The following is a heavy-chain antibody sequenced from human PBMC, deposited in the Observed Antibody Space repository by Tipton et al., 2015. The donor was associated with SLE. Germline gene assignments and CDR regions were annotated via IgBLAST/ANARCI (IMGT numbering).Heavy chain of an antibody. V-gene: IGHV4-59*01. CDR3: ARGGYLYSGGLDY. CDR1: GGSISSYY. J-gene: IGHJ4*02. Sequence: TLSLTCTVSGGSISSYYWSWIRQPPGKGLEWIGYIYYSGSTNYSPSLKSRVTISVDTSKNQFSLKLSSVTAADTAVYYCARGGYLYSGGLDYGGRGTLVTFSS. CDR2: IYYSGST. D-gene: IGHD1-26*01.